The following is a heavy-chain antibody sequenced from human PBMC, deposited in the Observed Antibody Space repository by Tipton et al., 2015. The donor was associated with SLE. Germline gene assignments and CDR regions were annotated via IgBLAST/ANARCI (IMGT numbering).Heavy chain of an antibody. J-gene: IGHJ4*02. D-gene: IGHD6-13*01. V-gene: IGHV4-34*08. CDR2: INHSGST. CDR1: GFTFNIYA. Sequence: LRLSCAASGFTFNIYAMSWVRQAPGKGLEWVGEINHSGSTNYNPSLKSRVTISVDTSKNQFSLKLSSVTAADTAVYYCAAERSSSWSYFDYWGRGTLVTVSS. CDR3: AAERSSSWSYFDY.